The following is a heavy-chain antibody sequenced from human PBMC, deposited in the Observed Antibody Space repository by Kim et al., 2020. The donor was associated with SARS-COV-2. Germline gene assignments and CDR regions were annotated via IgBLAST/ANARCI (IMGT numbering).Heavy chain of an antibody. V-gene: IGHV1-69*04. D-gene: IGHD3-22*01. CDR1: GGTFSSYT. CDR2: IIPILGIA. J-gene: IGHJ6*02. CDR3: ARDRGGYYYDSSGYSYYYYYGMDV. Sequence: SVKVSCKASGGTFSSYTISWVRQAPGQGLEWMGRIIPILGIANYAQKFQGRVTITADKSTSTAYMELSSLRSEDTAVYYCARDRGGYYYDSSGYSYYYYYGMDVWGQGTTVTVSS.